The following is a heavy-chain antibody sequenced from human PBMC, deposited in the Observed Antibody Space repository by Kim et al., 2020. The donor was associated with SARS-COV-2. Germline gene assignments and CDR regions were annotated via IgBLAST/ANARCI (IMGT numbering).Heavy chain of an antibody. CDR2: IYYSGST. Sequence: SETLSLTCTVSGGSISSGGYYWSWIRQHPGKGLEWIGYIYYSGSTYYNPSLKSRVTISVDTSKNQFSLKLSSVTAADTAVYYCATEETAAAGIFDPWGQGTLVTVSS. CDR3: ATEETAAAGIFDP. CDR1: GGSISSGGYY. D-gene: IGHD6-13*01. J-gene: IGHJ5*02. V-gene: IGHV4-31*03.